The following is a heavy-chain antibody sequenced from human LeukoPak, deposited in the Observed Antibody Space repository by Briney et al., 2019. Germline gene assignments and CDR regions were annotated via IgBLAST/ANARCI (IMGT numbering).Heavy chain of an antibody. CDR1: GNTLTELS. Sequence: ASVKVSCKASGNTLTELSIHWVRQTPGKGLEWLGGFDPEAVKTAYAQKLQGRLTMTEDTSADTAYLELSRLTSDDTAVYYCASGSGVGTMIPDDTFDIWGQGTVVTVSS. CDR2: FDPEAVKT. CDR3: ASGSGVGTMIPDDTFDI. D-gene: IGHD3-10*01. V-gene: IGHV1-24*01. J-gene: IGHJ3*02.